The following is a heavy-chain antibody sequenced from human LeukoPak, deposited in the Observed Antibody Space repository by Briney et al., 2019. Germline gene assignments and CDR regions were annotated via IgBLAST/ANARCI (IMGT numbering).Heavy chain of an antibody. V-gene: IGHV1-2*02. CDR3: ARDANIAAAGLGYYFDY. CDR2: INPNSGGT. D-gene: IGHD6-13*01. J-gene: IGHJ4*02. CDR1: GYTFTGYY. Sequence: GASVKVSCKASGYTFTGYYMHWVRQAPGQGLEWMGWINPNSGGTNYAQKFQGRVTMTRDTSISTAYMELSRLRSDDTAVYYCARDANIAAAGLGYYFDYWGQGTLVTVSS.